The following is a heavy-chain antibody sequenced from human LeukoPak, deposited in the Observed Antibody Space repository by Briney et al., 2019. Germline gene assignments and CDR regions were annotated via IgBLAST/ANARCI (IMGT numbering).Heavy chain of an antibody. D-gene: IGHD5-18*01. V-gene: IGHV3-23*01. CDR1: GFTFSNYA. CDR2: ISDGAGGRT. J-gene: IGHJ4*02. Sequence: GGSLRLSYAASGFTFSNYAMNWVRQAPGKGLEWVSAISDGAGGRTYYTDSVKGRFTISRDNSKNTLYLQLNSLRAEDTAVYYCAKEDVDTSFDYWGQGTLVTVSS. CDR3: AKEDVDTSFDY.